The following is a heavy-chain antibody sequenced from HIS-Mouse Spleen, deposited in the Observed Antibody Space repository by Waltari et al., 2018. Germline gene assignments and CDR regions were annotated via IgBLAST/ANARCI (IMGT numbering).Heavy chain of an antibody. D-gene: IGHD6-13*01. CDR1: GYSLTSYW. CDR2: IYPGDSDT. Sequence: EVQLVQSGAEVKKPWEALKLSCKGYGYSLTSYWVGGVRQMPGKGLEWMGIIYPGDSDTRYSPSFQGQVTISADKSISTAYLQWSSLKASDTAMYYCARRYSSSWFDYWGQGTLVTVSS. V-gene: IGHV5-51*03. J-gene: IGHJ4*02. CDR3: ARRYSSSWFDY.